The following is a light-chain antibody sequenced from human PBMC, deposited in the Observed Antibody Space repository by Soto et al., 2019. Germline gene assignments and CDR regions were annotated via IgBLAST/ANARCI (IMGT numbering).Light chain of an antibody. J-gene: IGKJ1*01. Sequence: EIVITHSPATQSVSPGERATLSCRASQSVSSNVAWYQQKPGQAPRLLIYGASTRATGIPARFSGSGSGTEFTLTISSLQSEDFAVYYCQQYNNWPPWTFGQGTKVDIK. CDR3: QQYNNWPPWT. CDR2: GAS. V-gene: IGKV3-15*01. CDR1: QSVSSN.